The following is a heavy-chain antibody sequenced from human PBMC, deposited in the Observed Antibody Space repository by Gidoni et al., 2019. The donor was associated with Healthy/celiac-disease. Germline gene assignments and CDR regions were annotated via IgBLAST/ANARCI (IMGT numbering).Heavy chain of an antibody. CDR3: AKDQDIVVVPAALDY. D-gene: IGHD2-2*01. CDR2: ISYDGSNK. CDR1: GFTFSSYG. V-gene: IGHV3-30*18. J-gene: IGHJ4*02. Sequence: QVQLVESGGGVVQPGRSLRLSCAASGFTFSSYGMHWVRQAPGKGLEWVAVISYDGSNKYYADSVKGRFTISRDNSKNTLYLQMNSLRAEDTAVYYCAKDQDIVVVPAALDYWGQGTLVTVSS.